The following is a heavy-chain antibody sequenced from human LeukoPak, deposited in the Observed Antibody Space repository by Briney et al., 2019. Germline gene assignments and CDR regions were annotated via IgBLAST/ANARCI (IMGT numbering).Heavy chain of an antibody. CDR3: AREFLNYYGSGRHYYYYYGMDV. J-gene: IGHJ6*02. D-gene: IGHD3-10*01. V-gene: IGHV1-69*13. Sequence: SVKVSCKASGGTFSSYAISWVRQAPGQGLEWMGGIIPIFGTANYAQKFQGRVTITADESTSTAYMELSSLRSEDTAVYYCAREFLNYYGSGRHYYYYYGMDVWGQGTTVTVSS. CDR2: IIPIFGTA. CDR1: GGTFSSYA.